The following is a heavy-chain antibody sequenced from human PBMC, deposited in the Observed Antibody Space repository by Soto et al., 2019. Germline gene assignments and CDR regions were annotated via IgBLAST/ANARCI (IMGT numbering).Heavy chain of an antibody. V-gene: IGHV3-23*01. D-gene: IGHD5-18*01. CDR2: ISGSGAST. Sequence: LRLSCAASVFTFSSHAISWVRQAPGRGLEWVSGISGSGASTYYADSVKGRFTISRDNSESTLYLQMDSLRAEDTALYYCAKDQKQGYTPNYFFDYWGQGILVTVSS. CDR3: AKDQKQGYTPNYFFDY. CDR1: VFTFSSHA. J-gene: IGHJ4*02.